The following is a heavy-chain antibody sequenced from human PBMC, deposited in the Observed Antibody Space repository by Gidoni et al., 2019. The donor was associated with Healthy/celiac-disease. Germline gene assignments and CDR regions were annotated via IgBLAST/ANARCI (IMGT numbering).Heavy chain of an antibody. D-gene: IGHD2-15*01. V-gene: IGHV3-9*01. Sequence: EVQLVESGGGLVQPGRSLRLSCAASGFTFDDSAMHWVRQAPGKGLEWVSGISWNSGSIGYADSVKGRFTISRDNAKNSLYLQMNSLRAEDTALYYCAKDSGGGYCSGGSCYSELDYWGQGTLVTVSS. J-gene: IGHJ4*02. CDR1: GFTFDDSA. CDR3: AKDSGGGYCSGGSCYSELDY. CDR2: ISWNSGSI.